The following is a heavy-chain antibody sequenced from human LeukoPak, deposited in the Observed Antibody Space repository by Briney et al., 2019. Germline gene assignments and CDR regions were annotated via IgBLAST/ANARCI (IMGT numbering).Heavy chain of an antibody. D-gene: IGHD2-8*01. J-gene: IGHJ4*02. CDR1: GFSFSGHW. V-gene: IGHV3-74*01. CDR2: ISPTGSTT. CDR3: ARSSCPNNRCTYYLDY. Sequence: GGSLRLSCTASGFSFSGHWMHWARQLPGKGLVWVSRISPTGSTTSYADSVKGRFTVSRDNAKNTLYLQMNSLGAEDTAVYYCARSSCPNNRCTYYLDYWGQGTLVTVSS.